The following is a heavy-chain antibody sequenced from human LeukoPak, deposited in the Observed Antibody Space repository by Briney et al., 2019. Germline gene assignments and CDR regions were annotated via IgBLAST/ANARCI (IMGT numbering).Heavy chain of an antibody. J-gene: IGHJ3*02. D-gene: IGHD3-22*01. CDR3: ARVHYYDSSGSLDAFDI. CDR1: GFTVSSNY. V-gene: IGHV3-53*01. CDR2: IYSGGST. Sequence: GGSLRLSCAASGFTVSSNYMSWVRQAPGKGLEWVSVIYSGGSTYYADSVKGRFTISRDNSKNTLYLQMNSLRAEDTAVYYCARVHYYDSSGSLDAFDIWGQGTMVTVSS.